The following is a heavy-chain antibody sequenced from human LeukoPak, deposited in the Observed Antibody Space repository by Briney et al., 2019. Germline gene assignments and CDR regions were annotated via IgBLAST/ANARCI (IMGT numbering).Heavy chain of an antibody. Sequence: GGSLRLSCAASGFTFSSYAMHWVRQAPGKGLEWVSAISGSGGSTYYADSVKGRFTISRDNSKNTLYLQMNSLRAEDTAVYYCAKDPAAITIFGVARDVWGQGTTVTVSS. CDR3: AKDPAAITIFGVARDV. V-gene: IGHV3-23*01. CDR1: GFTFSSYA. J-gene: IGHJ6*02. CDR2: ISGSGGST. D-gene: IGHD3-3*01.